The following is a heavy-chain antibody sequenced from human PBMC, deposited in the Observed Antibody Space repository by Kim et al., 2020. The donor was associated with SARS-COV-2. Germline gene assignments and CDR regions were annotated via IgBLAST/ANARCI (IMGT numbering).Heavy chain of an antibody. V-gene: IGHV4-34*01. D-gene: IGHD3-10*01. CDR3: ARGRAYYYGSGFFDY. Sequence: SETLSLTCAVYGGSFSGYYWSWIRQPPGKGLEWIGEINHSGSTNYNPSLKSRVTISVDTSKNQFSLKLSSVTAADTAVYYCARGRAYYYGSGFFDYWGQGTLVTVSS. J-gene: IGHJ4*02. CDR2: INHSGST. CDR1: GGSFSGYY.